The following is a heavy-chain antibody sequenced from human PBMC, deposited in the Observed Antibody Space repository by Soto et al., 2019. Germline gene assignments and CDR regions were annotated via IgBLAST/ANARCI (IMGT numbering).Heavy chain of an antibody. CDR3: ASLGYSGNEYDY. CDR1: GYTFTSYY. J-gene: IGHJ4*02. Sequence: GASVKVSCKASGYTFTSYYMHWVRQAPGQGLEWMGIINPSGGSTTYAQKFQGRVTMTRDTSTSTVYMELSSLRSEDTAVYYCASLGYSGNEYDYWGQGTLVTVSS. D-gene: IGHD5-12*01. V-gene: IGHV1-46*03. CDR2: INPSGGST.